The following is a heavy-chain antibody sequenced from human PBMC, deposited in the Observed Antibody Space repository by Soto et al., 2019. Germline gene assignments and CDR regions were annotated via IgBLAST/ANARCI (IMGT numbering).Heavy chain of an antibody. V-gene: IGHV3-21*01. CDR3: ARDLYYDFWSGYSDGGMDV. J-gene: IGHJ6*02. CDR1: GFTFISYS. Sequence: GGSLRLSCAASGFTFISYSINFFGHSAFKGREWVSSIRSSSSYIYYADSVKGRFTISRDNAKNSLYLQMNSLRAEDTAVYYCARDLYYDFWSGYSDGGMDVWGQGTTVTVSS. CDR2: IRSSSSYI. D-gene: IGHD3-3*01.